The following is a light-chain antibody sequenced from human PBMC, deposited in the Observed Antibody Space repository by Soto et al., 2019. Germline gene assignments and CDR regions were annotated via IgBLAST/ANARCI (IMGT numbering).Light chain of an antibody. V-gene: IGKV1-39*01. CDR1: QSISHY. Sequence: DIQMTQSPSSLSASVGDRVTITSPASQSISHYLNRYQQEPGKAPKLLIYAASSLQSGVPSRFSGSGSGTDFTLTISSLQPEDFATYYCQHADSFPLITFGQGTRLEIK. CDR3: QHADSFPLIT. CDR2: AAS. J-gene: IGKJ5*01.